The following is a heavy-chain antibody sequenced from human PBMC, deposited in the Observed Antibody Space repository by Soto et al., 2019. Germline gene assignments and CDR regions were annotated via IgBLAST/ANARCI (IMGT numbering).Heavy chain of an antibody. V-gene: IGHV2-5*01. CDR3: AHSTFDIVVVVAATFDC. Sequence: QITLKDSGPTLVKPTQTLTLTCTFSGFSLSTSGGGVGWIGQPPGKALEWLSLIYWNDGKRYSPSLKSRLTITKDTSKNQVVLTMTSMDPVDTARYHCAHSTFDIVVVVAATFDCWGQGTLVTVSS. D-gene: IGHD2-15*01. CDR1: GFSLSTSGGG. J-gene: IGHJ4*01. CDR2: IYWNDGK.